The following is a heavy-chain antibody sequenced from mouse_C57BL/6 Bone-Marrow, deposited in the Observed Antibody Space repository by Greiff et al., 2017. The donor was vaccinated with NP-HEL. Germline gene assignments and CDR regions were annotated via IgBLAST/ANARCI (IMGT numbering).Heavy chain of an antibody. D-gene: IGHD2-3*01. J-gene: IGHJ2*01. CDR3: ANRDGYYEGY. CDR1: GYSITSGYY. CDR2: ISYDGSN. Sequence: EVKLVESGPGLVKPSQSLSLTCSVTGYSITSGYYWNWIRQFPGNKLEWMGYISYDGSNNYNPSLKNRISITRDTSKNQFFLKLNSVTTEDTATYYCANRDGYYEGYWGQGTTLTVSS. V-gene: IGHV3-6*01.